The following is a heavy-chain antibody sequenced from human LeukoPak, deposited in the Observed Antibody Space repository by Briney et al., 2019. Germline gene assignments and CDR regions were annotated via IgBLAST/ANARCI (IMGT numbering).Heavy chain of an antibody. J-gene: IGHJ4*02. CDR1: GYTFTSYG. CDR3: ARPQGYCSSTSCSNLFDY. Sequence: ASVKVSCKASGYTFTSYGISWVRQAPGQGLEWMGWISAYNGNTNCAQKLQGRVTMTTDTSTSTAYMELRSLRSDDTAVYYCARPQGYCSSTSCSNLFDYWGQGTLVTVSS. D-gene: IGHD2-2*01. CDR2: ISAYNGNT. V-gene: IGHV1-18*04.